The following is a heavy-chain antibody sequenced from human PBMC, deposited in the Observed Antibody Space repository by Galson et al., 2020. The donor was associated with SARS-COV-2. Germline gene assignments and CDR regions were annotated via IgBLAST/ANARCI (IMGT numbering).Heavy chain of an antibody. CDR2: ISGDGDYT. J-gene: IGHJ4*02. Sequence: GGSLRLSCAASGFTFSTYAMSWVRQAPGKGLEWVSAISGDGDYTYYADSVKGRFSLSRDTSRNTLYVQMNSLRAEDTAVYYCAKDGYYDFCSAYYTFDYWGQGTLVTVSS. D-gene: IGHD3-3*01. V-gene: IGHV3-23*01. CDR1: GFTFSTYA. CDR3: AKDGYYDFCSAYYTFDY.